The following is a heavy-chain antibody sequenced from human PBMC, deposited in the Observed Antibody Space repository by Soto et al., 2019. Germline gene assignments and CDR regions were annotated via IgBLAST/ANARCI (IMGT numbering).Heavy chain of an antibody. CDR2: ISSNGGST. Sequence: GGSLRLSCSASGFTFSSYAMHWVRQAPGKGLEYVSAISSNGGSTYYADSVKGRFTISRDNSKNTLYLQMSSLRAEDTAVYYCVKLFPYYYYGMDVWGQGTTVTVSS. CDR1: GFTFSSYA. J-gene: IGHJ6*02. CDR3: VKLFPYYYYGMDV. D-gene: IGHD2-21*01. V-gene: IGHV3-64D*08.